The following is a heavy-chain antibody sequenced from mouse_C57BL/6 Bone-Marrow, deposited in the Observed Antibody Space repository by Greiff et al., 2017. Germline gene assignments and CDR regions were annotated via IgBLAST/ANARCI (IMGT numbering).Heavy chain of an antibody. CDR2: ISYDGSN. Sequence: ESGPGLVKPSQSLSLTCSVTGYSITSGYYWNWIRQFPGNKLEWMGYISYDGSNNYNPSLKNRISITRDTSKNQFFLKLNSVTTEDTATYYCARGAYYSNPYAMDYWGQGTSVTVSS. J-gene: IGHJ4*01. CDR3: ARGAYYSNPYAMDY. D-gene: IGHD2-5*01. CDR1: GYSITSGYY. V-gene: IGHV3-6*01.